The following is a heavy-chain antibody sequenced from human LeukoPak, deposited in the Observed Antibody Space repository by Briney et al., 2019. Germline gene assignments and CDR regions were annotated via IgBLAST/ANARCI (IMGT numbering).Heavy chain of an antibody. J-gene: IGHJ6*04. CDR1: GYTFTSYG. CDR3: ARLCSTTSCYGRFGMDV. D-gene: IGHD2-2*01. V-gene: IGHV1-18*04. Sequence: GASVKVSCKASGYTFTSYGISWVRQAPGQGLEWMGWFSAYNGNTNYAQKLQGRVTMTTDTSTTTAYMELRSLRSDDTAVYYCARLCSTTSCYGRFGMDVWGKGTTVTVSS. CDR2: FSAYNGNT.